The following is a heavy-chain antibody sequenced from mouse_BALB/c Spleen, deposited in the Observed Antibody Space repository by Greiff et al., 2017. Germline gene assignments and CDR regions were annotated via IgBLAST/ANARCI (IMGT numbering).Heavy chain of an antibody. CDR2: ISSGGSYT. Sequence: EVKLMESGGGLVKPGGSLKLSCAASGFTFSSYGMSWVRQTPDKRLEWVATISSGGSYTYYPDSVKGRFTISRDNAKNTLYLQMSSLKSEDTAMYYCARKDRYDERSLAYWGQGTRVTVSA. D-gene: IGHD2-14*01. CDR3: ARKDRYDERSLAY. J-gene: IGHJ3*01. CDR1: GFTFSSYG. V-gene: IGHV5-6*03.